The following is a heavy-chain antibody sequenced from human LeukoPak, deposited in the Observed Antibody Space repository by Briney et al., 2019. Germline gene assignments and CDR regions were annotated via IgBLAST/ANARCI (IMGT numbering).Heavy chain of an antibody. CDR3: ARDPSGSSRQFDY. CDR1: GYTFRSYA. Sequence: ASVKVSCKGSGYTFRSYAMKLVRQAPGQRLEWMGWIDTNTGNPTYAQGFTGRFVFSLDTSVSTAYLQISSLKAEDTAVYYCARDPSGSSRQFDYWGQGTLVTVSS. J-gene: IGHJ4*02. CDR2: IDTNTGNP. V-gene: IGHV7-4-1*02. D-gene: IGHD6-6*01.